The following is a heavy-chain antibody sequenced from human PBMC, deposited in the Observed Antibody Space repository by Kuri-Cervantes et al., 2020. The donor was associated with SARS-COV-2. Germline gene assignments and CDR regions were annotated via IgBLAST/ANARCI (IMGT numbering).Heavy chain of an antibody. Sequence: ETLSLTCAASGFTFSNSDMNWVRQAPGKGLEWVSGVSWNGSRTHYADSVKGRVIISSDNSRNFLYQQMNSLRAEDTAVYYCARFRTGSTRNYYYYHGMDVWGQGTTVTVSS. J-gene: IGHJ6*02. V-gene: IGHV3-19*01. CDR3: ARFRTGSTRNYYYYHGMDV. D-gene: IGHD1-7*01. CDR2: VSWNGSRT. CDR1: GFTFSNSD.